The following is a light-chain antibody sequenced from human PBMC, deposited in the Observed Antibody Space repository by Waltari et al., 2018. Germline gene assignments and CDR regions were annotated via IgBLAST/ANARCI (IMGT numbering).Light chain of an antibody. J-gene: IGLJ3*02. CDR3: QTGGHGTWV. Sequence: QLVLTQSPSASASLGASVKLTCTLSSGHSNNSIAWLQQRPEKGPRYLMKVNSDGSHNKGDEIPARFSGSSSGADRYLTISSVQSEDEADYYCQTGGHGTWVFGGGTTLTVL. V-gene: IGLV4-69*01. CDR1: SGHSNNS. CDR2: VNSDGSH.